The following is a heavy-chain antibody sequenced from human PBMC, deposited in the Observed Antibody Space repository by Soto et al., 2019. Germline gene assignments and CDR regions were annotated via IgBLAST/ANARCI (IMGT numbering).Heavy chain of an antibody. CDR2: IKQDGSEK. Sequence: GGSLRPSCAASGSTFSSYWMSWVRQAPGKGLEWVANIKQDGSEKYYVDSVKGRFTISRDNAKNSLYLQMNSLRAEDTAVYYCASDEYYYDSSGYYDYWGQGTLVTVSS. CDR3: ASDEYYYDSSGYYDY. CDR1: GSTFSSYW. D-gene: IGHD3-22*01. V-gene: IGHV3-7*01. J-gene: IGHJ4*02.